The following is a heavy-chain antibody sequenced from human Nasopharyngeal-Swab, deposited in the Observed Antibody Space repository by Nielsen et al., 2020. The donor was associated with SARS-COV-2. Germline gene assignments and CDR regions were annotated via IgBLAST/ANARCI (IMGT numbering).Heavy chain of an antibody. CDR1: GFTFSGSA. CDR2: IRSKANSYAT. V-gene: IGHV3-73*01. D-gene: IGHD6-6*01. Sequence: GESLKISCAASGFTFSGSAMHWVRQASGKGLEWVGRIRSKANSYATAYAASVKGRFTISRDDSKNTAYLQMNSLKTEDTAVYYCTSLEYSSSSGAGAYYYYYMDVWGKGTTVTVSS. CDR3: TSLEYSSSSGAGAYYYYYMDV. J-gene: IGHJ6*03.